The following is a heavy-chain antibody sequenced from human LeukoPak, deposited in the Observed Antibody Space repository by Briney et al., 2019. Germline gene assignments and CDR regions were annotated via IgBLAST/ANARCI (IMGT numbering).Heavy chain of an antibody. Sequence: ASVKVSCKASGYTFTSYAMHWVRQAPGQSLEWMGWINAGNGNTKYSQKFQGRVTITRDTSASTAYMELSSLRSEDTAVYYCARFGLNYGGNPGDYWGQGTLVTVSS. CDR3: ARFGLNYGGNPGDY. CDR2: INAGNGNT. D-gene: IGHD4-23*01. J-gene: IGHJ4*02. V-gene: IGHV1-3*01. CDR1: GYTFTSYA.